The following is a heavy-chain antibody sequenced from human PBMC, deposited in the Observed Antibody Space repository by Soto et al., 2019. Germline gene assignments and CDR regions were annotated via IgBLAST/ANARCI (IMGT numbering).Heavy chain of an antibody. D-gene: IGHD3-10*01. CDR1: GYTFTGYY. CDR3: AREGYYGSGSYPYYYYYYGMDV. Sequence: GASVKVSCKASGYTFTGYYMHWVRQAPGQGLEWMGWINPNSGGTNYAQKFQGRVTMTRHTSISTAYMELSRLRSDDTAVYYCAREGYYGSGSYPYYYYYYGMDVWGQGTTVTVSS. CDR2: INPNSGGT. V-gene: IGHV1-2*02. J-gene: IGHJ6*02.